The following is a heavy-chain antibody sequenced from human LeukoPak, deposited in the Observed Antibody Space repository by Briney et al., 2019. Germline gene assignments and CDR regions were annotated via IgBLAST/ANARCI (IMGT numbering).Heavy chain of an antibody. D-gene: IGHD4-17*01. CDR1: GGSISSYY. J-gene: IGHJ4*02. Sequence: SETLSLTCTASGGSISSYYWSWIRQPPGKGLEWIGYIYYSGSTNYNPSLKSRVTISVDTSKNQFSLRLSSVTAADTAVYYCARGGLGDYGDYGGSVYWGQGTLVTVSS. CDR2: IYYSGST. V-gene: IGHV4-59*01. CDR3: ARGGLGDYGDYGGSVY.